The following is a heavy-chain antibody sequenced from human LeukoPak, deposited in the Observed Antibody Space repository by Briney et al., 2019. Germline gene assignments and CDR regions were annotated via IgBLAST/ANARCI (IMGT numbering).Heavy chain of an antibody. Sequence: ASVKVSCKASGGTFSSYAISWVRQAPGQGLEWMGGIIPIFGTANYAQKFQGRVTITADESTSTAYMELSSLRSEDTAVYYCARRPRCCSSTSCYTFDYWGQGTLVTVSS. CDR2: IIPIFGTA. J-gene: IGHJ4*02. CDR1: GGTFSSYA. V-gene: IGHV1-69*13. D-gene: IGHD2-2*02. CDR3: ARRPRCCSSTSCYTFDY.